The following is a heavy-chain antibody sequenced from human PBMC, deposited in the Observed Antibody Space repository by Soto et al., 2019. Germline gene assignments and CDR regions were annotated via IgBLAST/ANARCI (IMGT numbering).Heavy chain of an antibody. Sequence: HPGGSLRLSCAASGFTFSSYAMSWVRQAPGKGLEWVSAISGSGGSTYYADSVKGRFTISRDNSKNTLYLQMNSLRAEDTAVYYCAKGALVVPAATHYYYYGMDVWGQGTTVTVSS. J-gene: IGHJ6*02. D-gene: IGHD2-2*01. CDR3: AKGALVVPAATHYYYYGMDV. V-gene: IGHV3-23*01. CDR1: GFTFSSYA. CDR2: ISGSGGST.